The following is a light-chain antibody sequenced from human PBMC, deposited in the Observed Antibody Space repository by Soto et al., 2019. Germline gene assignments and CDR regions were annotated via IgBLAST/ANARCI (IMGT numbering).Light chain of an antibody. CDR2: GAS. CDR1: QSVSSN. V-gene: IGKV3-15*01. J-gene: IGKJ1*01. CDR3: QQYNNWPRT. Sequence: EIVMTQSPATLSVSPGERATLSCRASQSVSSNLAWYQQKPGQAPRLLIYGASTRATGIAARFSGSGSGTEFTLTISSLQSEDFAVYYCQQYNNWPRTFGKGTKV.